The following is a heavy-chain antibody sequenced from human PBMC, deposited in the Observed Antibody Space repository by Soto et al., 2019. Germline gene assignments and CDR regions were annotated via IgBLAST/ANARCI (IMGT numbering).Heavy chain of an antibody. CDR3: TKDWCSGSTCYCLEN. CDR2: VSGSSGSK. D-gene: IGHD2-15*01. CDR1: GFTFSSYA. J-gene: IGHJ4*02. Sequence: EVQLLESGGGLVQPGGSLRLSCAASGFTFSSYAMSWVRQAPGKGLEWVSSVSGSSGSKSYADSVKGRFTISRDNSKRTVYLHRNSLRAEDTAVCFCTKDWCSGSTCYCLENWGQGTLVTVSS. V-gene: IGHV3-23*01.